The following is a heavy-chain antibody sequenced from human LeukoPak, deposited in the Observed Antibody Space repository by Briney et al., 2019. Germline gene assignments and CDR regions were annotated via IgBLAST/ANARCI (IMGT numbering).Heavy chain of an antibody. V-gene: IGHV1-69*05. J-gene: IGHJ5*02. CDR2: IIPIFGTA. CDR3: ARSGYYGSGKHWFDP. CDR1: GGTFSSYA. D-gene: IGHD3-10*01. Sequence: SVKVSCKASGGTFSSYAISWVRQAPGQGLEWMGGIIPIFGTANYAQKFQGRVTITTDESTSTAYMELSSLRSEDTAVYYCARSGYYGSGKHWFDPWGQGTLVTVSS.